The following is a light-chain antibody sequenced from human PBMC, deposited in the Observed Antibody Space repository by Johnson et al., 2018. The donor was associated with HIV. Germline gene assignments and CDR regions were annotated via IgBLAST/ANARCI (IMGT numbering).Light chain of an antibody. J-gene: IGLJ1*01. CDR2: EDN. Sequence: QPVLTQPPSVSAAPGQTVNISCSGNVSNIESYFVSWYQQLPGAAPTLLIYEDNKRPSGIPDRFSGSKSGATATLGITGLQTGDEADYYCGIWDASMSPLYVFGTGTTITVL. CDR1: VSNIESYF. CDR3: GIWDASMSPLYV. V-gene: IGLV1-51*02.